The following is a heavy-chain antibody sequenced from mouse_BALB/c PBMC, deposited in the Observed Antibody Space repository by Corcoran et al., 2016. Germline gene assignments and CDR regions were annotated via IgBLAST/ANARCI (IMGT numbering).Heavy chain of an antibody. V-gene: IGHV9-1*02. CDR1: GYTFTNYG. CDR2: INAYTGEP. Sequence: QIQLVQSGPELKKPGETVKISCKASGYTFTNYGMNWMKQAPGKGLKWMGWINAYTGEPTYADDFKGRFAFSLETSTNTAYLQINNLKNEDMAPYFGAREPYAMDYWGQGTSVTVSS. CDR3: AREPYAMDY. J-gene: IGHJ4*01.